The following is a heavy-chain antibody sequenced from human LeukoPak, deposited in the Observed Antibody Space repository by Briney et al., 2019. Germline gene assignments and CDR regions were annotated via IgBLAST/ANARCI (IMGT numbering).Heavy chain of an antibody. V-gene: IGHV4-39*01. Sequence: SETLSLTCTVSGGSISSSSYSWGWIRQPPGKGLEWIGSIYYSGSTYYNPSLKSRVTISVDTSKNQFSLKLSSVTAADTAVYYCAGWFGDDYWGQGTLVTVSS. CDR3: AGWFGDDY. CDR2: IYYSGST. J-gene: IGHJ4*02. CDR1: GGSISSSSYS. D-gene: IGHD3-10*01.